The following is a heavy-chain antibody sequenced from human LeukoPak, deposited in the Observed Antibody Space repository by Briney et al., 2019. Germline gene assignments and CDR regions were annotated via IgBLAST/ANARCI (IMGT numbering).Heavy chain of an antibody. CDR3: RSWNY. V-gene: IGHV4-34*08. J-gene: IGHJ4*02. CDR1: GFTVSSNY. Sequence: PGGSLRLSCAASGFTVSSNYMSWVRQAPGKGLEWIGEINHSGSTNYNPSLKSRVTISVDTSKNQFSLKLSSVTAADTAVYYCRSWNYWGQGTLVTVSS. CDR2: INHSGST.